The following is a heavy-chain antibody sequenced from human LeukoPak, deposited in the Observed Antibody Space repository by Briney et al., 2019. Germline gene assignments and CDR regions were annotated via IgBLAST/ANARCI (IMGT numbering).Heavy chain of an antibody. D-gene: IGHD6-13*01. Sequence: GGSLRLSCAASGFTFSSYWMSCVREAPGKWLEWVANMKYDGSEKYYVDSVKGGFTISRDNAKNSLYLQMNSLRAEDTAVYYCARDIEAAGLFLDYWGQGTLVTVSS. CDR2: MKYDGSEK. J-gene: IGHJ4*02. V-gene: IGHV3-7*01. CDR1: GFTFSSYW. CDR3: ARDIEAAGLFLDY.